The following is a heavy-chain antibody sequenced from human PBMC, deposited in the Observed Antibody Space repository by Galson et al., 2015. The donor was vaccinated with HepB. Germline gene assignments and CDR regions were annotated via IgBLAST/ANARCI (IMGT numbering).Heavy chain of an antibody. CDR3: ARGYRIAAARNWFDP. J-gene: IGHJ5*02. CDR2: INPNSGGT. CDR1: GYTFTDYH. Sequence: SVKVSCKASGYTFTDYHMHWVRQAPGQGLEWMGWINPNSGGTNYAQKFQGRVTMTRDTSISTAYMELSRLRSEDTAVYYCARGYRIAAARNWFDPWGQGTLVTVSS. V-gene: IGHV1-2*02. D-gene: IGHD6-13*01.